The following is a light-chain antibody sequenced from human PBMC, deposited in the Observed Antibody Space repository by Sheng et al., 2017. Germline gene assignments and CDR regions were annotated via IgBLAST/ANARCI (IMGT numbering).Light chain of an antibody. CDR3: FSAAKNNWV. V-gene: IGLV3-27*01. CDR1: ILTHKY. CDR2: EDT. Sequence: SYELTQPSSVSVSPGQTVTITCSGEILTHKYARWFQQKSGQAPVLVIYEDTKRPSGIPERFSGSSSGTTVSLTISGAQVEDEADYYCFSAAKNNWVFGGGTKVTVL. J-gene: IGLJ3*02.